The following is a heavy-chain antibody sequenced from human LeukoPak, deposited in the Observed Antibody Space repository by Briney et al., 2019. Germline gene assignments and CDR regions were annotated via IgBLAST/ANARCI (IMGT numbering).Heavy chain of an antibody. V-gene: IGHV4-34*01. J-gene: IGHJ4*02. CDR1: GGSFSGYY. Sequence: SETLSLTCAVYGGSFSGYYWSWIRQPPGKGLEWIGEINHSGSTNYNPSLKSRVTISVDTSKNQFSLKLSSVTAADTAVYYCARRRSLYSSGWNGFDYWGQGTLVTVSS. D-gene: IGHD6-19*01. CDR3: ARRRSLYSSGWNGFDY. CDR2: INHSGST.